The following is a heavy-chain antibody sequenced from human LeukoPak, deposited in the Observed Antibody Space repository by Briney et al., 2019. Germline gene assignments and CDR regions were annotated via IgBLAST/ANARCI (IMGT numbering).Heavy chain of an antibody. D-gene: IGHD2-15*01. CDR1: GGSISSGDYY. CDR3: AREVVVAATVDY. V-gene: IGHV4-30-4*01. CDR2: IYYSGNT. Sequence: PSQTLSLTCTVSGGSISSGDYYWSWIRQPPGKGLEWIGYIYYSGNTYYNPSLKSRVTISVDTSKNQFSLKLSSATAADTAVYYCAREVVVAATVDYWGQGTLVTVSS. J-gene: IGHJ4*02.